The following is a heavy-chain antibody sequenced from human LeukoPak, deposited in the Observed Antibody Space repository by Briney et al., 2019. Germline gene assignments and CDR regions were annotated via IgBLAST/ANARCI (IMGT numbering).Heavy chain of an antibody. Sequence: SETLSLTCAVYGGSFSGYYWSWIRQPPGKGLEWIGEINHSGSTNYNPSLKSRVTISVDTSKNQFSLKLSSVTAADTAVYYCAADYYDYVWGSYRFNGMDVWGQGTTVTVSS. CDR2: INHSGST. V-gene: IGHV4-34*01. D-gene: IGHD3-16*02. CDR3: AADYYDYVWGSYRFNGMDV. J-gene: IGHJ6*02. CDR1: GGSFSGYY.